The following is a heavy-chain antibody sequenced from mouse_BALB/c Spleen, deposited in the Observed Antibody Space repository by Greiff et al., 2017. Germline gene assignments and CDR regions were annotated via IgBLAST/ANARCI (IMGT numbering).Heavy chain of an antibody. CDR3: ARGQGYAMDY. V-gene: IGHV5-6*02. J-gene: IGHJ4*01. CDR1: GFTFSSYG. CDR2: ISSGGSYT. Sequence: EVKLMESGGDLVKPGGSLKLSCAASGFTFSSYGMSWVRQTPDKRLEWVATISSGGSYTYYPDSVKGRFTISRDNAKNTLYLQMSSLKSEDTAMYYCARGQGYAMDYWGQGTSVSVSS.